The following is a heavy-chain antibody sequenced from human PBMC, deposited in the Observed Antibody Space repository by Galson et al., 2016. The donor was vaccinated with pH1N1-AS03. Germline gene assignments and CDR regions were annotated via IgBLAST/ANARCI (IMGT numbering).Heavy chain of an antibody. J-gene: IGHJ4*02. CDR2: IYNGGRT. V-gene: IGHV3-53*01. CDR3: ARNSYEDVDLEGFYFDY. CDR1: GFTDSSNY. D-gene: IGHD3-22*01. Sequence: SLRLSCAASGFTDSSNYMSWVRQAPGRGLEWVSFIYNGGRTLYADSVKGRFTISRDSSKNTLYLQMDRLETEDTAVYYCARNSYEDVDLEGFYFDYWGQGTLVTVSS.